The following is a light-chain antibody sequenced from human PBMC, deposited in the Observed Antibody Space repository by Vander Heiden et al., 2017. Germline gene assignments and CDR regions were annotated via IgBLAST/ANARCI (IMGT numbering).Light chain of an antibody. CDR3: QQRSNWTTLRT. V-gene: IGKV3-11*01. CDR1: QSVSSY. J-gene: IGKJ4*02. Sequence: EIVLTQSPATLSLSPGERATLSCRASQSVSSYLAWYQQQPGQAPRLLSYDASNRATGIPARLSGSGSGTYFTRSTSSLETEDFAVYDGQQRSNWTTLRTFGGGTKVEIK. CDR2: DAS.